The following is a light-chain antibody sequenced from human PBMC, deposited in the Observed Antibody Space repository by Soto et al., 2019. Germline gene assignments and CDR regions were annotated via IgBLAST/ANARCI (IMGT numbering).Light chain of an antibody. CDR3: SSFTSSTTYV. J-gene: IGLJ1*01. V-gene: IGLV2-14*01. CDR1: SSDVGNYNY. CDR2: NVN. Sequence: QSALTQCASVSGSPGQSITISCTGTSSDVGNYNYVSWYQQHPGEVPKLIIFNVNNRPSGVSNRFSGSKSGNTASPTISGLQAEDEADYYCSSFTSSTTYVFGTGTKLTVL.